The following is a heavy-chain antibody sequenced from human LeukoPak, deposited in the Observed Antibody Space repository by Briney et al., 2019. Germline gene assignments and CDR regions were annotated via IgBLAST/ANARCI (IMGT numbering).Heavy chain of an antibody. Sequence: PSETLSLTCAVSGGSISRSSYYWAWIRQPPGKGLEWVGTIYYGGSIYGDPSLKVRITISLDTSKNQFSLKLNTVTAADTAVYYCARAGWELLSAPFDPWGQGTLVIVSS. CDR2: IYYGGSI. CDR3: ARAGWELLSAPFDP. V-gene: IGHV4-39*07. CDR1: GGSISRSSYY. J-gene: IGHJ5*02. D-gene: IGHD1-26*01.